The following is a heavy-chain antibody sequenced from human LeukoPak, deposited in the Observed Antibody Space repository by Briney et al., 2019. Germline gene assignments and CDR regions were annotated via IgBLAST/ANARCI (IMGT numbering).Heavy chain of an antibody. J-gene: IGHJ6*03. Sequence: ASVKVSCEASGGTFSSYAISGVRQAPGQGRGWMGWINPNSGGTNYAQKLQGRVTMTRDTPISTAYMELSRLRSDDTPVYYCARETLGFGDPTYHYYYMDVWGKGTTVTISS. CDR1: GGTFSSYA. D-gene: IGHD3-10*01. CDR2: INPNSGGT. CDR3: ARETLGFGDPTYHYYYMDV. V-gene: IGHV1-2*02.